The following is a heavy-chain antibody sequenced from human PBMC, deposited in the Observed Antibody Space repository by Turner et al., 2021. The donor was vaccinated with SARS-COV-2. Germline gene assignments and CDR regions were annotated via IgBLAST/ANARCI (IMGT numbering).Heavy chain of an antibody. J-gene: IGHJ4*02. V-gene: IGHV3-23*01. CDR1: GFTFGSYA. CDR3: AKDLRGITYYYGSGTYEVIDY. Sequence: EVQLLESGGGLVQPGGSLRLSCAASGFTFGSYAMNWVRQAPGKGLEWVSVISGSGGGTHYADSVKGRFTISRDNSKNTLYLQMDSLRAEDTAVYYCAKDLRGITYYYGSGTYEVIDYWGQGTLVTVSS. D-gene: IGHD3-10*01. CDR2: ISGSGGGT.